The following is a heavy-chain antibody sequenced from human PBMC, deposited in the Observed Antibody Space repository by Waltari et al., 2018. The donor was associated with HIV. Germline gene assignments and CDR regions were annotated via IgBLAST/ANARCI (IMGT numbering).Heavy chain of an antibody. D-gene: IGHD6-13*01. CDR3: ARDGEAAAPGYFDY. J-gene: IGHJ4*02. CDR1: GFTFSSYW. Sequence: EVQLVESGGGLVQPGGSLRLSCAASGFTFSSYWMHWVRQAPGKGLVWGSRINSGGGSTSYADSVKGRFTISRDNAKNTLYLQMNSLRAEDTAVYYCARDGEAAAPGYFDYWGQGTLVTVSS. CDR2: INSGGGST. V-gene: IGHV3-74*01.